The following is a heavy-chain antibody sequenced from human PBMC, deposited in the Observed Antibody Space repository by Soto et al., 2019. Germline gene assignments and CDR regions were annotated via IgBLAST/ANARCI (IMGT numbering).Heavy chain of an antibody. CDR1: GGSVSGGSHY. CDR2: IFYTGST. D-gene: IGHD2-15*01. J-gene: IGHJ3*02. CDR3: ARASDVVVADKMSFEI. Sequence: QVQLQESGPGLVKPSETLSLTCTVSGGSVSGGSHYWTWIRQPPGKGLEWIGSIFYTGSTNYNPSLKSRVTMSLGTSNNQFSLKLTSINAADTAIYFCARASDVVVADKMSFEIWGQGTTVTVS. V-gene: IGHV4-61*01.